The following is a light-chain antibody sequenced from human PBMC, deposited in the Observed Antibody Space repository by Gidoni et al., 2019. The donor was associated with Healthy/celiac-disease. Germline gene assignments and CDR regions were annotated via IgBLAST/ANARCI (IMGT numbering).Light chain of an antibody. V-gene: IGKV3-20*01. J-gene: IGKJ4*01. Sequence: ELVFTHSPGTLSLSPGERATLSCRASQSVSSSYLAWYQQKPGQAPRLLIYGASSRATGITDRFSGSGSGKDFTITISRLEHEDFAVYYCQQYGSSTQLTFGGGTKVEIK. CDR2: GAS. CDR3: QQYGSSTQLT. CDR1: QSVSSSY.